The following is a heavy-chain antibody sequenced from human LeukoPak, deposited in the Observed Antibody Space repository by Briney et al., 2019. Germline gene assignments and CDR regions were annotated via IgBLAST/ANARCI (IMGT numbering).Heavy chain of an antibody. CDR2: ISYDGSNK. CDR1: GFTFSRYA. CDR3: ARAAELRFLEWLLRPMDV. D-gene: IGHD3-3*01. J-gene: IGHJ6*03. Sequence: GGPLRLSCAASGFTFSRYAMHWVRQAPGKGLEWVAVISYDGSNKYYADSVKGRFTISRDNSKNTLYLQMNSLRAEDTAVYYCARAAELRFLEWLLRPMDVWGKGTTVTVSS. V-gene: IGHV3-30*01.